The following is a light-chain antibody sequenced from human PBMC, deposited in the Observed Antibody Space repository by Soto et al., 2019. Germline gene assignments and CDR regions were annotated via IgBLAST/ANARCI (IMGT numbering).Light chain of an antibody. CDR3: QQYKNWPL. CDR1: HSVNSH. Sequence: MMMTQSPATLSVSPGERVTLSCRTSHSVNSHVAWYQQKPGQAPRLLLYGASTRATGIPVRFSGSGCGTEITLTISSLQSEDFAVYYCQQYKNWPLFGQGTRLEIK. V-gene: IGKV3-15*01. J-gene: IGKJ5*01. CDR2: GAS.